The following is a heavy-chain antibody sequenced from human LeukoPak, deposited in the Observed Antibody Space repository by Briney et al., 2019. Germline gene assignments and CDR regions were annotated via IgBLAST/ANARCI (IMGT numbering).Heavy chain of an antibody. CDR1: GFTFSSHW. V-gene: IGHV3-7*01. D-gene: IGHD4-17*01. CDR3: AREADGDYVGFDY. Sequence: GGSLRLSCAASGFTFSSHWMSWVRQAPGKGLEWVANIKQDGSEKYYVDSVKGRFTISRDNAKNSLYLQMNSLRAEDTAVYYCAREADGDYVGFDYWGQGTLVTVSS. J-gene: IGHJ4*02. CDR2: IKQDGSEK.